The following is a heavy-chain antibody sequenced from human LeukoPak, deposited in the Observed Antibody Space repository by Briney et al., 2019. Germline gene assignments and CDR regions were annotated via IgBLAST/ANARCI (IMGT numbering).Heavy chain of an antibody. CDR1: GFTFDDYG. J-gene: IGHJ4*02. V-gene: IGHV3-20*04. CDR3: ARDHYDILTGYVDY. CDR2: INWNGGST. Sequence: RPGGSLRLSCAASGFTFDDYGMSWVRQAPGKGLEWVSGINWNGGSTGYADSVKGRFTISRDNAKNSLYLQMNSLRAEDTALYYSARDHYDILTGYVDYWGQGTLVTVSS. D-gene: IGHD3-9*01.